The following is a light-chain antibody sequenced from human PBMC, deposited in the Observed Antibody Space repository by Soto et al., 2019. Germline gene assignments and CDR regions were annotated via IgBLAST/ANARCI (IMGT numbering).Light chain of an antibody. CDR2: GAC. V-gene: IGKV3-20*01. CDR3: QHNGSSRT. CDR1: QSVSTNY. Sequence: QSPDPLDMSPAAPATLSLMASQSVSTNYLAWYQQKPGQAPRLLNYGACYRATGIPDRFSGSGSGTDFPLTIGRLAPEYFADYYCQHNGSSRTVGQGTKVDIK. J-gene: IGKJ1*01.